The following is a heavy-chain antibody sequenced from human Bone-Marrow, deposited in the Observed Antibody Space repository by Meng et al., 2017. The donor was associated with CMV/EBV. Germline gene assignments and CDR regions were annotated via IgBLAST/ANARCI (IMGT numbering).Heavy chain of an antibody. V-gene: IGHV3-66*01. D-gene: IGHD2-2*02. J-gene: IGHJ4*02. Sequence: GGSLRLSCAASGFPVSSKFMYWVRQAPGKGLEWVSVIYNDGSTYYADSVKGRFTFSRDNSKNTLYLQMNSLRAEDTAVYYCARDGGEDIVVVPAAITSHYFDYWGQGTLITVSS. CDR1: GFPVSSKF. CDR2: IYNDGST. CDR3: ARDGGEDIVVVPAAITSHYFDY.